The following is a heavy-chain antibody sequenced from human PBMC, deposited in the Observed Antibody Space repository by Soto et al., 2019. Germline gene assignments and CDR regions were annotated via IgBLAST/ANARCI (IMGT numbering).Heavy chain of an antibody. Sequence: EVQLLESGGGLVQPGGSLRLSCAASGFTFSSYAMSWVRQAPGKGLEWVSAISGSGGSTYYADSVKGRFTISRDNSKNTLYLQMNSLRAEDTAVYYCAKDLRGITTFGVVYPGIHYYGMDVWGQGTTVTVSS. J-gene: IGHJ6*02. D-gene: IGHD3-3*01. CDR2: ISGSGGST. V-gene: IGHV3-23*01. CDR3: AKDLRGITTFGVVYPGIHYYGMDV. CDR1: GFTFSSYA.